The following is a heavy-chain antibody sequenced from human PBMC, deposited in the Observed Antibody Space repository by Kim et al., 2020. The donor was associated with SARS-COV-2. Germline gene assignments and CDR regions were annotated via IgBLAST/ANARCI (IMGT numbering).Heavy chain of an antibody. V-gene: IGHV3-43*02. CDR3: AKDVCSGTSCHYSYYYCIDL. Sequence: GGSLRLSFVTSGFRFGEYDMNWVRQAPGKGLEWVSLISAGGVSTYYADSVKGRFTISRDNNRNSLYLQMSSLRSEDTALYFCAKDVCSGTSCHYSYYYCIDLWGQGTTVTVSS. D-gene: IGHD2-2*01. J-gene: IGHJ6*02. CDR1: GFRFGEYD. CDR2: ISAGGVST.